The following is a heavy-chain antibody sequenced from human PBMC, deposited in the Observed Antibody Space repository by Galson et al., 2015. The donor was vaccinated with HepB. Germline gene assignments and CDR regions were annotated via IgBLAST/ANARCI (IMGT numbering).Heavy chain of an antibody. CDR1: GFTFSSYG. J-gene: IGHJ6*03. CDR3: AKGAAYYDFWSGPSQHGGYMDV. V-gene: IGHV3-30*18. D-gene: IGHD3-3*01. CDR2: ISFEGSNK. Sequence: SLRLSCAASGFTFSSYGMHWVRQAPGKGLEWVAVISFEGSNKYYSDSVKGRFTISRDNSKNTLYLQMNSLRAEDTAVYYCAKGAAYYDFWSGPSQHGGYMDVWGKGTTVTVSS.